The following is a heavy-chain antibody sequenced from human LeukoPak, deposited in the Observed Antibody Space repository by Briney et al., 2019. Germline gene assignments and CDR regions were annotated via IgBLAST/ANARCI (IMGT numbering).Heavy chain of an antibody. CDR1: KFTFSSYW. V-gene: IGHV3-74*01. D-gene: IGHD3-22*01. J-gene: IGHJ5*02. CDR2: INTDGSRI. Sequence: GGSLRLSCAASKFTFSSYWMHWVRQAPGKGLVWVSRINTDGSRITYADSVKGRFTISRDNAMNTVYLQMNSLRAEDTAVYYCARVLSGSWDWFDPWGQGTLVTVSS. CDR3: ARVLSGSWDWFDP.